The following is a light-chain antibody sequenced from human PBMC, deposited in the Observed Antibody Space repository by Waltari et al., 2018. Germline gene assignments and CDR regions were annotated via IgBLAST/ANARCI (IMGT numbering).Light chain of an antibody. CDR3: QQANTFPFT. CDR2: AAS. CDR1: QGLGRW. V-gene: IGKV1-12*01. Sequence: DIQMTQSPSSVSASVGDRVTITCRASQGLGRWLAWYQQKPRKAPKFLSYAASSLQSGVPSRFSGSGSGTDFTLTINSLQPEDFATYYCQQANTFPFTFGQGTRLEIK. J-gene: IGKJ5*01.